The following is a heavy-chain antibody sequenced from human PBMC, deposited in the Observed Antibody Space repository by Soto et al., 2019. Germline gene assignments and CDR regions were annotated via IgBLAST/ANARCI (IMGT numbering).Heavy chain of an antibody. D-gene: IGHD6-13*01. J-gene: IGHJ1*01. CDR2: IYYSGST. Sequence: SETLSLTCTVSGGSISSSSYYWGWIRQPPGKGLEWIGSIYYSGSTYYNPSLKSRVTISVDTSKNQFSLKLSSVTAADTAVYYCARPDPIAAAGRLQYFQHWGQGTLVTVSS. CDR3: ARPDPIAAAGRLQYFQH. CDR1: GGSISSSSYY. V-gene: IGHV4-39*01.